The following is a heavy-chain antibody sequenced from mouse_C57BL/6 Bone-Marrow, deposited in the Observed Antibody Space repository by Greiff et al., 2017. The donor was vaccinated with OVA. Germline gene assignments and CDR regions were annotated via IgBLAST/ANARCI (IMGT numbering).Heavy chain of an antibody. CDR2: IYPGDGDT. Sequence: QVQLQQSGPELVKPGASVKISCKASGYAFSSSWMNWVKQRPGQGLEWIGRIYPGDGDTNYNGKFKGKATLTADKSSSPAYMQLSILTTEDSAVYFGAGDLPDKYFDGGGTGTTVTVTS. CDR1: GYAFSSSW. V-gene: IGHV1-82*01. J-gene: IGHJ1*03. CDR3: AGDLPDKYFDG.